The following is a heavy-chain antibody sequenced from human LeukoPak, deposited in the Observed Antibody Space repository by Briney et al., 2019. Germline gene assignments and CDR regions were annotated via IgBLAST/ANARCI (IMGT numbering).Heavy chain of an antibody. V-gene: IGHV1-18*01. CDR2: ISAYNGNT. D-gene: IGHD1-26*01. Sequence: ASVKVSCKASGYTVTSYGISWVRQAPGQGLEWMGWISAYNGNTNYAQKLQGRVTMTTDTSTSTAYMELRSLRSDDTAVYYCARRNGGSYFHDAFDIWGQGTMVTVSS. CDR3: ARRNGGSYFHDAFDI. CDR1: GYTVTSYG. J-gene: IGHJ3*02.